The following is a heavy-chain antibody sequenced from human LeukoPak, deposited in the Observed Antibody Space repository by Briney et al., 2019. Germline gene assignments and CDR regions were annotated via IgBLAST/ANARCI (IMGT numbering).Heavy chain of an antibody. CDR1: GGTFSSYA. CDR3: AAGYDSSGYYWDYFDY. D-gene: IGHD3-22*01. CDR2: IIPIFGTA. Sequence: SVKVSCKASGGTFSSYAISWVRQAPGQGLEWMGGIIPIFGTANYAQKFQGRVTITAGKSTSTAYMELSSLRSEDTAVYYCAAGYDSSGYYWDYFDYWGQGTLVTVSS. J-gene: IGHJ4*02. V-gene: IGHV1-69*06.